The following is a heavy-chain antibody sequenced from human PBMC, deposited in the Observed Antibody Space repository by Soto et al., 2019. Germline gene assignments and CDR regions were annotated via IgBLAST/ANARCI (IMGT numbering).Heavy chain of an antibody. V-gene: IGHV6-1*01. CDR2: TYYRSKWYN. J-gene: IGHJ4*02. D-gene: IGHD3-22*01. CDR3: ARAGRGRGYSSGLKISFDY. Sequence: PSQTLSLTCAISGDSVSSNSAAWNWIRQSPSRGLEWLGRTYYRSKWYNDYAVSVKSRITINPDTSKNQFSLQLNSVTPEDTAVYYCARAGRGRGYSSGLKISFDYWGQGTLVTVSS. CDR1: GDSVSSNSAA.